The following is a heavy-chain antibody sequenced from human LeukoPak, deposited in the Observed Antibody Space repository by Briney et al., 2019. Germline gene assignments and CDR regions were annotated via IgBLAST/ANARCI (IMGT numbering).Heavy chain of an antibody. Sequence: SETLSLTCTVSSGSISSYYWSWIRQPPGKGLEWIGNIHYSGSTNYNPSLKSRVTISVDTSKNQFSLKLSSVTAADTAVYYCARGVDYYYYYMDVWGKGTTVTVSS. D-gene: IGHD3-10*01. CDR3: ARGVDYYYYYMDV. V-gene: IGHV4-59*01. J-gene: IGHJ6*03. CDR2: IHYSGST. CDR1: SGSISSYY.